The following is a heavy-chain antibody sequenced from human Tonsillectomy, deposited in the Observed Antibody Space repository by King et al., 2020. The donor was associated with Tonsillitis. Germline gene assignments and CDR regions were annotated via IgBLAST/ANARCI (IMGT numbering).Heavy chain of an antibody. CDR3: ASVGLRYSSGWYINGFDP. CDR1: GGSVSSGSYY. V-gene: IGHV4-61*01. D-gene: IGHD6-19*01. J-gene: IGHJ5*02. Sequence: VQLQESGPGLVKPSETLSLTCTVSGGSVSSGSYYWSWIRQPPGKGLEWIGYIYYSGSTNYNPSLKSRVTISVDTSKNQFSLKLSSVTAADTAVYYCASVGLRYSSGWYINGFDPWGQGTLVTVSS. CDR2: IYYSGST.